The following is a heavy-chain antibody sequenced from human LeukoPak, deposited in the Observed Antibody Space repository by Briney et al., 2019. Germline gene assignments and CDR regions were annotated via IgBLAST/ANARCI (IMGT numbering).Heavy chain of an antibody. Sequence: GGSLRLSCAVSGFSFTSYAVSWVRQAPGKGLEWVSAISGTGGSIYYTDSVKGRFTISRDNSKNTLYLQMNSLIGEDTAIFYCSTPYGSGSPGSYGGQGTLVTVSS. V-gene: IGHV3-23*01. CDR2: ISGTGGSI. D-gene: IGHD3-10*01. J-gene: IGHJ4*02. CDR1: GFSFTSYA. CDR3: STPYGSGSPGSY.